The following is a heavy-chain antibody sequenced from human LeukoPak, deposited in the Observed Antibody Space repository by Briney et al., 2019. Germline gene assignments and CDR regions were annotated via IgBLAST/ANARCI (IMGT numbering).Heavy chain of an antibody. V-gene: IGHV4-31*03. CDR3: ARDLLTHGLTVTPQAL. CDR2: IYYSGST. J-gene: IGHJ4*02. Sequence: SETLSLTCTVSGGSISSGGYYWRWIRQHPGKGLEWIGYIYYSGSTYYNPSLKSRVTISVDTSKNQFSLKLSSVTAADTAVYYCARDLLTHGLTVTPQALWGQGTLVTVSS. D-gene: IGHD4-17*01. CDR1: GGSISSGGYY.